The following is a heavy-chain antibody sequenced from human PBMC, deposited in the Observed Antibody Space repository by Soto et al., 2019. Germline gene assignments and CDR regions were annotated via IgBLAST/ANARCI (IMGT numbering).Heavy chain of an antibody. V-gene: IGHV4-39*01. D-gene: IGHD6-13*01. Sequence: QLQLQESGPGLVKPSETLSLTCTVSGGSISSTSHYWGWIRQPPGKGLEWIGSLYYSGTTYYSPSLKSRVTISLDTSKNQFSLKLSSVTAADTAVYYCARGPSAGSLPYNWFDPWGQGTLVTLSS. CDR1: GGSISSTSHY. J-gene: IGHJ5*02. CDR2: LYYSGTT. CDR3: ARGPSAGSLPYNWFDP.